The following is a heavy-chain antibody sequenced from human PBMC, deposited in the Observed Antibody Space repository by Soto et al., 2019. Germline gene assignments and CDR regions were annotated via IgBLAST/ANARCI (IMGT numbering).Heavy chain of an antibody. D-gene: IGHD5-18*01. CDR3: ARDGYGYGYYYYGMDV. Sequence: SETLSLTCAVSGYSISSGYYWGWIRQPPGKGLEWIGSIYHSGSTYYNPSLKSRVTISVDTSKNQFSLKLSSVTAADTAVYYCARDGYGYGYYYYGMDVWGQGTTVTVSS. CDR1: GYSISSGYY. V-gene: IGHV4-38-2*01. CDR2: IYHSGST. J-gene: IGHJ6*02.